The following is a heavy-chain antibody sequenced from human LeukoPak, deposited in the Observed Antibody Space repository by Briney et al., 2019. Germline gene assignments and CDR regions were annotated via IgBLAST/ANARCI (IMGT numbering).Heavy chain of an antibody. Sequence: GGSLRLSCAASGFTFSSYSMNWVRQAPGKGLELVSYISSSSSTIYYADSVKGRFTISRDNAKNSPYLQMNTLRAEDTAVYYCARDLDHYYDSSGYEDYWGQGTLVTVSS. CDR2: ISSSSSTI. J-gene: IGHJ4*02. V-gene: IGHV3-48*01. D-gene: IGHD3-22*01. CDR3: ARDLDHYYDSSGYEDY. CDR1: GFTFSSYS.